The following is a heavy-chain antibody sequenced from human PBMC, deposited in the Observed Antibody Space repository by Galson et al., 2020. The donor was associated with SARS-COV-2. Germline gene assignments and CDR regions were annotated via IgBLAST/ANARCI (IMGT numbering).Heavy chain of an antibody. CDR2: INPKSGGT. J-gene: IGHJ6*02. CDR1: GYIFEGFY. Sequence: ASVKVSGKASGYIFEGFYIHWVRQAHGQGLAWMAWINPKSGGTAFAQKFQGRVTLTRDTSISRAYLELSPWNSDDTAVYYCAREFSGGGVDFWGQGTTAPVSS. D-gene: IGHD3-10*01. CDR3: AREFSGGGVDF. V-gene: IGHV1-2*02.